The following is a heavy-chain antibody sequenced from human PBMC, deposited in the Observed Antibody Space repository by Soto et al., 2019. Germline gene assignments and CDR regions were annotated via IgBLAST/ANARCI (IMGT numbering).Heavy chain of an antibody. CDR1: GYTFTSYA. Sequence: ASVKVSCKASGYTFTSYAMHWVRQAPGQRLEWMGWINAGNGNTKYSQKFQGRVTITRDTSASTAYMELSSLRSEDTAVYYCARDGAVADSYYYYYYMDVWGKGTTVTVSS. CDR2: INAGNGNT. J-gene: IGHJ6*03. D-gene: IGHD6-19*01. V-gene: IGHV1-3*01. CDR3: ARDGAVADSYYYYYYMDV.